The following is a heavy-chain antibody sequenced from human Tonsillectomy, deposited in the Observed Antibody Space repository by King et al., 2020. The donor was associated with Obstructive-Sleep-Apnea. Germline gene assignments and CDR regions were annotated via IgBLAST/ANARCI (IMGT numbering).Heavy chain of an antibody. V-gene: IGHV4-59*01. CDR1: GGSISSYY. CDR3: ARAGINDAFDL. J-gene: IGHJ3*01. D-gene: IGHD2/OR15-2a*01. Sequence: QLQESGPGLVKPSETLSLTCTVSGGSISSYYWSWIRKPPGKGLEWIGYIYYSGNTKYNHSLKSRVTISVDTSKNQFSLKLSSVTAADTAVYFCARAGINDAFDLWGQGTLVTVSS. CDR2: IYYSGNT.